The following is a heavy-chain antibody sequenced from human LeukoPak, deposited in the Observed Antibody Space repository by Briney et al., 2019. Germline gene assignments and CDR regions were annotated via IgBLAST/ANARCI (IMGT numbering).Heavy chain of an antibody. CDR1: GFTFSSYE. V-gene: IGHV3-48*03. J-gene: IGHJ4*02. Sequence: GGSLRLSCAASGFTFSSYEMNWVRQAPGKGLEWVSYISSSGSTIYYADSVKGRFTISRDNAKNSLYLQMNSLRAEDTAFFYCARGGFDYGDYATLLGAPFDYWGQGTLVTVSS. D-gene: IGHD4-17*01. CDR3: ARGGFDYGDYATLLGAPFDY. CDR2: ISSSGSTI.